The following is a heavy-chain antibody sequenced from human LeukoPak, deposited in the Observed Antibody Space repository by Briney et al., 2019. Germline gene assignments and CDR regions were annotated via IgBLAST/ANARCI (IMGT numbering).Heavy chain of an antibody. CDR2: ISSSGGST. D-gene: IGHD2-21*02. V-gene: IGHV3-23*01. J-gene: IGHJ5*02. Sequence: GGSLRLSCAASGFNFTNYAMNWVRQAPGRGLEWVSLISSSGGSTYYAGSVKGRFTISRDNSKSTLYLQMNSLRAEDTAIYYCAKDGQTAIPSWFDPWGQGTLVTVSS. CDR1: GFNFTNYA. CDR3: AKDGQTAIPSWFDP.